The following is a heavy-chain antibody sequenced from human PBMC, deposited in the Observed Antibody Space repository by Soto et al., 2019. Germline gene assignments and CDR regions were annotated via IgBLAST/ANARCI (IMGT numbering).Heavy chain of an antibody. CDR1: GYSITSGYY. D-gene: IGHD6-19*01. CDR3: ARGPYSSGWYVVDY. CDR2: IYHSGST. Sequence: PSETLSLACAVSGYSITSGYYWGWIRQPPGKGLEWIGSIYHSGSTNYNPSFKSRLTMSADTSKNQFSLKLSSVTAADTAVYYCARGPYSSGWYVVDYWGQGTLVTVSS. V-gene: IGHV4-38-2*01. J-gene: IGHJ4*02.